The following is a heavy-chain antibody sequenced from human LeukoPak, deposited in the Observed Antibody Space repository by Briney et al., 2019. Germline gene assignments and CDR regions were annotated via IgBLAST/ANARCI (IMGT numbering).Heavy chain of an antibody. Sequence: ASVKVSCKASGYPFIGNYIHWVRQAPGQGLEWMGWINPNSGGTQYSQKFQGRVTLTRDTSITTGYMELSGLTSDDTAVYYCARCPAGPPYWYFNLWGRGTLVTVSS. J-gene: IGHJ2*01. CDR1: GYPFIGNY. CDR2: INPNSGGT. CDR3: ARCPAGPPYWYFNL. D-gene: IGHD2-2*01. V-gene: IGHV1-2*02.